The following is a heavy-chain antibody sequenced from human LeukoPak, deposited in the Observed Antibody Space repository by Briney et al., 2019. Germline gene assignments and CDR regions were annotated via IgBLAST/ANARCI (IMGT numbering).Heavy chain of an antibody. CDR2: IHYSGST. Sequence: SETLSLICTVSGGSISSGDNYWSWIRQPPGKGLEWVGYIHYSGSTYYNPSLKSRITISMDTSKNQFSLRLSSVTAADTAVYYCARVLYTETTMYYFDYWGQGTLVTVSS. V-gene: IGHV4-30-4*01. D-gene: IGHD4-17*01. J-gene: IGHJ4*02. CDR3: ARVLYTETTMYYFDY. CDR1: GGSISSGDNY.